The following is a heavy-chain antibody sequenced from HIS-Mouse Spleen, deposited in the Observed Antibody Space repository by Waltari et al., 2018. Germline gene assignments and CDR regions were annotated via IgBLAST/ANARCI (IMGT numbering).Heavy chain of an antibody. Sequence: EVQMVDSGGGLVKPGGSLRLSCAAPAFSFSNAWMSCVRQAPGKGLEWVGRIKSKTDGGTTDYAAPVKGRFTISRDDSKNTLYLQMNSLKTEDTAVYYCTTDVCERGWMNAFDIWGQGTMVTVSS. CDR3: TTDVCERGWMNAFDI. J-gene: IGHJ3*02. CDR1: AFSFSNAW. CDR2: IKSKTDGGTT. D-gene: IGHD5-12*01. V-gene: IGHV3-15*01.